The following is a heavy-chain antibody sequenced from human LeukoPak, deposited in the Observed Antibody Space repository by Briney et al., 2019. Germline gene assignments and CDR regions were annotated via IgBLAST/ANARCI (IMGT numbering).Heavy chain of an antibody. V-gene: IGHV3-23*01. CDR3: AKLDAQWLARPYFDY. Sequence: GGSLRLSCAASGFTFSSYAMSWVRQAPGKGLEGVSAISGSGGSTYYADSVKGRFTISRDNSKNTLYLQMNSLRAEDTAVYYCAKLDAQWLARPYFDYWGQGTLVTVSS. CDR2: ISGSGGST. CDR1: GFTFSSYA. D-gene: IGHD6-19*01. J-gene: IGHJ4*02.